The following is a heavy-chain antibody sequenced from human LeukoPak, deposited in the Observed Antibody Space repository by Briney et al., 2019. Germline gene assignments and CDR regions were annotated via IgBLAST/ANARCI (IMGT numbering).Heavy chain of an antibody. D-gene: IGHD2-2*01. CDR3: ARKSCTSTSCLHP. CDR1: GYTFANYD. V-gene: IGHV1-8*01. Sequence: ASVKVSCKASGYTFANYDINWVRQAAGQGLGWMAWMNPNTGESGFAQRFQGRITMTRDTSIDTAYMELSSLGAEDTAVYYCARKSCTSTSCLHPWGQGTLVTVSS. CDR2: MNPNTGES. J-gene: IGHJ5*02.